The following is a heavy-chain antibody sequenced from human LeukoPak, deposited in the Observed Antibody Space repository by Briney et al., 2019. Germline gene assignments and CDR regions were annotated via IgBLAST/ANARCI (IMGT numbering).Heavy chain of an antibody. CDR3: ARHGRVRGVITFDY. CDR2: INHSGST. V-gene: IGHV4-34*01. D-gene: IGHD3-10*01. Sequence: SETPSLTCAVYGGSFSGYYWSWIRQPPGKGLEWIGEINHSGSTNYNPSLKSRVTISVDTSKNQFSLKLSSVTAADTAVYYCARHGRVRGVITFDYWGQGTLVTVSS. J-gene: IGHJ4*02. CDR1: GGSFSGYY.